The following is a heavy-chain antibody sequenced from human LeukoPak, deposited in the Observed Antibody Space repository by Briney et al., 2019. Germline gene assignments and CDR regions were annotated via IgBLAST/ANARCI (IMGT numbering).Heavy chain of an antibody. CDR1: GFTFSSYE. V-gene: IGHV3-48*03. CDR2: ISSSGSTI. CDR3: AKDLFGIAAAGRDY. D-gene: IGHD6-13*01. Sequence: PGGSLRLSCAASGFTFSSYEMNWVRQAPGKGLEWVSYISSSGSTIYYADSVKGRFTISRDNAKNSLYLQMNSLRAEDTAVYYCAKDLFGIAAAGRDYWGQGTLVTVSS. J-gene: IGHJ4*02.